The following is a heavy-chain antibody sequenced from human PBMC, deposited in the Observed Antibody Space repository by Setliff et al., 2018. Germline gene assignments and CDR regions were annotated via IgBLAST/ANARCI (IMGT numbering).Heavy chain of an antibody. Sequence: PSETLSLTCTVSGGSISEPNYYWTWIRQPAGKGLEWIGHIYTSGTTTYNPSLKSRVTISVDASKNQFFLKLTSVTAADTAVYYCARSNMGNYYDSGRYYYYYYMDVWGKGTTVTVSS. CDR1: GGSISEPNYY. D-gene: IGHD3-10*01. V-gene: IGHV4-61*09. CDR2: IYTSGTT. J-gene: IGHJ6*03. CDR3: ARSNMGNYYDSGRYYYYYYMDV.